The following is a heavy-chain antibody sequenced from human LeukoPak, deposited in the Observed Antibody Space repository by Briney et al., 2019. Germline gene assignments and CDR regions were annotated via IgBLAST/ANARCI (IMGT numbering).Heavy chain of an antibody. J-gene: IGHJ4*02. CDR3: ARGDVDSAMVQD. D-gene: IGHD5-18*01. CDR1: GGSISSGSFY. Sequence: PSQTLSLTCTVSGGSISSGSFYWSWIRQPAGRGLEWIGRIYTSGSTNYNPSLKSRVTVSVDTSKNQFSPKLSSVTAADTAVYYCARGDVDSAMVQDWGQGTLVTVSS. CDR2: IYTSGST. V-gene: IGHV4-61*02.